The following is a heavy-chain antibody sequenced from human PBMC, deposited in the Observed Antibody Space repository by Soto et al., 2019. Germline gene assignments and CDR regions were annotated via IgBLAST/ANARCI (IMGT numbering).Heavy chain of an antibody. CDR3: ARSLSDGPPYSNYYYYYYYYMDV. CDR1: GGSISSYY. CDR2: IYYSGST. V-gene: IGHV4-59*08. J-gene: IGHJ6*03. D-gene: IGHD4-4*01. Sequence: SETLSLTCTVSGGSISSYYWSWIRQPPGKGLEWIGYIYYSGSTNYNPSLKSRVTISVDTSKNQFSLKLSSVTAADTAVYYCARSLSDGPPYSNYYYYYYYYMDVWGKGTTVTVSS.